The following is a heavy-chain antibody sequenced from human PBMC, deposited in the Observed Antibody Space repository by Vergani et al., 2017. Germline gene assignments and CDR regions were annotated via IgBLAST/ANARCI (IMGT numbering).Heavy chain of an antibody. CDR3: AGGSCLGGSCYKPLFDY. Sequence: QVQLQQWGAGLLKPSETLSLTCAVYGGSFSGYYWSWIRQPPGKGLEWIGEINHSGSTNYNPSLKSRVTISVDTSKNQFSLNLTSVTAADTAVYFCAGGSCLGGSCYKPLFDYWGQGILVTVSS. CDR2: INHSGST. CDR1: GGSFSGYY. V-gene: IGHV4-34*01. J-gene: IGHJ4*02. D-gene: IGHD2-15*01.